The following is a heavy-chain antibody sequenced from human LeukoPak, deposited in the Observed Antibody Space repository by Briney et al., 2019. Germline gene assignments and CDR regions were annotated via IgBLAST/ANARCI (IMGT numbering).Heavy chain of an antibody. J-gene: IGHJ3*01. CDR2: IYSGGST. Sequence: PGGSLSLSCAASGFTVSSNYMSWVRQAPGKGLEWVSVIYSGGSTYYADSVKGRFTISRDNSKNTLYLQMDSLRVEDTAVYYCGKDPNGNFIGAFDFWGQGTMVTVSS. CDR3: GKDPNGNFIGAFDF. CDR1: GFTVSSNY. D-gene: IGHD4-23*01. V-gene: IGHV3-53*01.